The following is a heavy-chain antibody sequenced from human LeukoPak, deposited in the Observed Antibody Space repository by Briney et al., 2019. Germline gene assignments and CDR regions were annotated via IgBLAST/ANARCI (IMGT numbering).Heavy chain of an antibody. CDR1: GYTFTGYY. J-gene: IGHJ4*02. D-gene: IGHD6-19*01. CDR3: ARDSYSSGPDY. CDR2: INPNSGGT. V-gene: IGHV1-2*04. Sequence: ASVNVSCKASGYTFTGYYMHWVRQAPGQGLEWMGWINPNSGGTNYAQKFQGWVTMTRDTSISTAYMELSRLRSDDTAVYYCARDSYSSGPDYWGQGTLVTVSS.